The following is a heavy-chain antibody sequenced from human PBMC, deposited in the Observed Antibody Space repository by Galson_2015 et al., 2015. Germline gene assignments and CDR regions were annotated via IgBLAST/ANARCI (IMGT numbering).Heavy chain of an antibody. CDR1: GFSFSDYG. J-gene: IGHJ4*02. V-gene: IGHV3-33*01. D-gene: IGHD2-15*01. CDR2: IWFDASHK. Sequence: SLRLSCAASGFSFSDYGMHWVRQAPGKGLKWVAVIWFDASHKYYADSVKGRFTISKDNSTNTLSLQMNSLRTEDTAVYYCARDLVGGLWGQGTQVIVSS. CDR3: ARDLVGGL.